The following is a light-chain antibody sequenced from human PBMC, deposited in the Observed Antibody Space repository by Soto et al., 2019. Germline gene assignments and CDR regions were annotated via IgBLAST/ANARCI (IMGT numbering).Light chain of an antibody. Sequence: QSVLTQPPSVSGAPGQRVTISCTGSSSNIGAGYDVHWYQQLPGTAPKLVIYGNGDRPSGVPDRFSGSKSGTSASLAITGLQAEDEADYYCQSYDSRLSDSVFGTGTNVTVL. CDR2: GNG. J-gene: IGLJ1*01. CDR3: QSYDSRLSDSV. CDR1: SSNIGAGYD. V-gene: IGLV1-40*01.